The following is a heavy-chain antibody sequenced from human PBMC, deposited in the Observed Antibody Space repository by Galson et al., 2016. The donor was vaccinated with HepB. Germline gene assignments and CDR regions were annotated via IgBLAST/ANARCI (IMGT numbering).Heavy chain of an antibody. V-gene: IGHV4-4*02. Sequence: LSLTCAVSGGSISSSNWWTWVRQPPGKGLEWIGEIYHSGTTHYNPSLESRVTISVDKSKNRFSLKLNSVTAADTAVYYCARNSGGSYLGWFDPWGQGTLVTVSS. CDR3: ARNSGGSYLGWFDP. CDR2: IYHSGTT. D-gene: IGHD1-26*01. CDR1: GGSISSSNW. J-gene: IGHJ5*02.